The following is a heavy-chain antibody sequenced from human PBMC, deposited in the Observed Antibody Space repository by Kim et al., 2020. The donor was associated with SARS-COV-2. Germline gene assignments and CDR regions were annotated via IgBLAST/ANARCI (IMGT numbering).Heavy chain of an antibody. Sequence: YNPSLKSRVTISVDTSKNQVSRKLSSVTAADTAVYYCARSRYSSSHLGYWGQGTLVTVSS. V-gene: IGHV4-34*01. D-gene: IGHD6-13*01. CDR3: ARSRYSSSHLGY. J-gene: IGHJ4*02.